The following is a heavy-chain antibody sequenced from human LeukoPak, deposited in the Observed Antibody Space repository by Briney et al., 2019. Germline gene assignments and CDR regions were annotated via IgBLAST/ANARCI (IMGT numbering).Heavy chain of an antibody. CDR1: GYSFTNYY. CDR3: ARTRGYYFDY. J-gene: IGHJ4*02. V-gene: IGHV1-46*01. Sequence: ASVKVSCKASGYSFTNYYMHWVRQAPGQGLEWMTMINPSGGSTTYAQNFQDRVTVTRDMSTSTVYMELSSLTSEDTAVYYCARTRGYYFDYWGQGPLVTVSS. CDR2: INPSGGST.